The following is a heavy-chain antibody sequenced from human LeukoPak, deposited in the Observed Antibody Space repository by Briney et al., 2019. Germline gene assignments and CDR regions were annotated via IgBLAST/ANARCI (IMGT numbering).Heavy chain of an antibody. V-gene: IGHV3-66*03. D-gene: IGHD6-13*01. CDR1: GFTVSSNY. Sequence: PGGSLRLSCAASGFTVSSNYMSWFRRAPGGGLGWVSVIYTNVSTYYADSVKGRFTISRDNSKNTLYLQMNSLRVEDTAVYYCAKARSGYSSSWSVDYYYYGMDVWGQGTTVTVSS. CDR2: IYTNVST. J-gene: IGHJ6*02. CDR3: AKARSGYSSSWSVDYYYYGMDV.